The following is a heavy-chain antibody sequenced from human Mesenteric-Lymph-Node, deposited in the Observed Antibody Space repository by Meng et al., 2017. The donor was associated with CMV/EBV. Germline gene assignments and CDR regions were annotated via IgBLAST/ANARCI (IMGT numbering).Heavy chain of an antibody. CDR2: ISSSSSYI. CDR3: AREKASSWGVDY. Sequence: GESLKISCAASDLNFSGYEMNWVRQAPGKGLEWVSSISSSSSYIYYADSVKGRFTISRDNAKNSLYLQMNSLRAEDTAVYYCAREKASSWGVDYWGQGTLVTVSS. V-gene: IGHV3-21*01. J-gene: IGHJ4*02. CDR1: DLNFSGYE. D-gene: IGHD7-27*01.